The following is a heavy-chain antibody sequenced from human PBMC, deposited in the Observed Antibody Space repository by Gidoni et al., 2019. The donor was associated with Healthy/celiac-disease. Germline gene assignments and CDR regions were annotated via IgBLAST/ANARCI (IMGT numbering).Heavy chain of an antibody. V-gene: IGHV3-33*01. CDR3: ARDLRAYSSGCGG. D-gene: IGHD6-19*01. CDR2: IWYDGSNK. CDR1: GFTFSSYG. J-gene: IGHJ4*02. Sequence: QVQLVESGGSVVQPGRSLRLSCAASGFTFSSYGMHWVRQAPGKGLEWVAVIWYDGSNKYYADSVKGRFTISRDNSKNTLYLQMNSLRAEDTAVYYCARDLRAYSSGCGGWGQGTLVTVSS.